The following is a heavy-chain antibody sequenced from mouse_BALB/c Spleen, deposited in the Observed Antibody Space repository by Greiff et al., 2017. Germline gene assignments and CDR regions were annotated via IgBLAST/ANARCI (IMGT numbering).Heavy chain of an antibody. CDR1: GFSLSSYS. D-gene: IGHD1-1*02. CDR2: IWGGGST. Sequence: VKLVESGPGLVAPSQCLSISCTVSGFSLSSYSVHWVRQPPGKGLEWLGMIWGGGSTDYNSALKSRLSISKDNSKSQVFLKMNSLQTDDTAMYYCARSYGSYFDYWGQGTTLTVSS. V-gene: IGHV2-6-4*01. CDR3: ARSYGSYFDY. J-gene: IGHJ2*01.